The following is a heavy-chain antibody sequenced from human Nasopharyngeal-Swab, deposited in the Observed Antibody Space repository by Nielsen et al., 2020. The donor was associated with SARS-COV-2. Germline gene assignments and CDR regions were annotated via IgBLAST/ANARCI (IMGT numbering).Heavy chain of an antibody. CDR3: ARESYSWSWYGPDY. Sequence: GGSLRLSCTVSGFTFTDYWMHWLRQSPGKGPVWLSRIDNDGSSTTYADSVTGRFTISRDNARNTLFLQLHSLRAEDTAVYYCARESYSWSWYGPDYWGQGTQVTVSS. J-gene: IGHJ4*02. V-gene: IGHV3-74*03. CDR1: GFTFTDYW. CDR2: IDNDGSST. D-gene: IGHD1-26*01.